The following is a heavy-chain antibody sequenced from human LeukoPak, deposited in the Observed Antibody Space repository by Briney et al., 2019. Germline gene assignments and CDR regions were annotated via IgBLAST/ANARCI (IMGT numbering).Heavy chain of an antibody. Sequence: ASVKVSCKASGYTFNNYGISWVRQAPGQGLEWMGWISGYNGNTNYVQKLQGRITMTTDTSTSTAYMELSSLRSEDTAVYYCARDLIAAAGNGWLDPWGQGTLVTVSS. CDR3: ARDLIAAAGNGWLDP. J-gene: IGHJ5*02. CDR2: ISGYNGNT. D-gene: IGHD6-13*01. V-gene: IGHV1-18*01. CDR1: GYTFNNYG.